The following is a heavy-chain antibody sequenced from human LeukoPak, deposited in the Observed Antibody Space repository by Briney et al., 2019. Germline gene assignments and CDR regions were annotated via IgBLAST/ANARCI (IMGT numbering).Heavy chain of an antibody. V-gene: IGHV4-30-4*08. CDR1: GGSIGSGDYY. CDR3: ARVVPAYRGYYYYYYMDV. J-gene: IGHJ6*03. CDR2: IYYSGST. D-gene: IGHD2-2*01. Sequence: SETLSLTCTVSGGSIGSGDYYWSWIRQPPGKGLEWIGYIYYSGSTYYNPSLKSRVTISVDTSKNQFSLKLSSVTAADTAVYYCARVVPAYRGYYYYYYMDVRGKGTTVTVSS.